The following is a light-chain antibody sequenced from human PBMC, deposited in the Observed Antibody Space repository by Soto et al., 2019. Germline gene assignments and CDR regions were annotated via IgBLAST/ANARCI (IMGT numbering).Light chain of an antibody. J-gene: IGKJ1*01. Sequence: DIQMTQSPSSLSASVGDRVTITCRASQSISNYLNWYQQKPGNATKLLIYAASSLQSGVPSRFTGSRSGTDFTLTISNLQPEYFATYYCQQSYSTPRTFGQGTKVEIK. CDR3: QQSYSTPRT. CDR2: AAS. V-gene: IGKV1-39*01. CDR1: QSISNY.